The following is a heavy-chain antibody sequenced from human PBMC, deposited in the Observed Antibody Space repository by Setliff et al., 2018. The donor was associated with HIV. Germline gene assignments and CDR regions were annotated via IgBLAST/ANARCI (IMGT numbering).Heavy chain of an antibody. J-gene: IGHJ4*02. Sequence: ASVKVSCKASGYSFTDYYVEWVRHAPGQGLEWMGWISPKNGATKYAEKFQGRVTMTSDTSTSTADMELFRLTSDDTAMYYCARGTLGIHFLDYWGLGTLVTVSS. D-gene: IGHD7-27*01. V-gene: IGHV1-2*02. CDR3: ARGTLGIHFLDY. CDR1: GYSFTDYY. CDR2: ISPKNGAT.